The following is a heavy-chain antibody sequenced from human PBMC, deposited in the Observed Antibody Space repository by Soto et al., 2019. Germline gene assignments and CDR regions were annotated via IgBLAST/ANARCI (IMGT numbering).Heavy chain of an antibody. CDR3: ARGRTVSSIGPLLV. Sequence: QIQLVQSGAEVKKPGASVKVSCKASGYNFFDYGVSWVRQAPGQGLEWMGWDSPKSGNTDFARKVQGRVTMTADTSTNTAYLELRGLRSDDTAVYYCARGRTVSSIGPLLVWGQGTLVSVSS. D-gene: IGHD1-1*01. V-gene: IGHV1-18*01. J-gene: IGHJ1*01. CDR2: DSPKSGNT. CDR1: GYNFFDYG.